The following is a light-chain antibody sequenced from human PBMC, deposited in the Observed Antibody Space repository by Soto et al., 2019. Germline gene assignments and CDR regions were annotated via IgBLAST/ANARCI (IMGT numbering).Light chain of an antibody. CDR3: QQSYSTPYT. CDR1: QSITTY. J-gene: IGKJ2*01. Sequence: DIQMTQSPSSLSASVGDRVTITCRASQSITTYLNWYQQKPGTAPKLLIYLTSSLQSGVPSRFGGSGSGTDFTLTISSLQPEDFATYYGQQSYSTPYTFGQGTKLEIK. V-gene: IGKV1-39*01. CDR2: LTS.